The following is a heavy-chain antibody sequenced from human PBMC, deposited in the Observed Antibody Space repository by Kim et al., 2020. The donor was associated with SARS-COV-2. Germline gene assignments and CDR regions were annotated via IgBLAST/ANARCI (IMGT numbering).Heavy chain of an antibody. Sequence: GGSLRLSCAASGFTFDDYAMHWVRQAPGKGLEWVSGISWNSGSIGYADSVKGRFTISRDNAKNSLYLQMNSLRAEDTALYYCAKDIVATIRGYYFDYWGRGPLVTVSS. CDR2: ISWNSGSI. J-gene: IGHJ4*02. D-gene: IGHD5-12*01. CDR1: GFTFDDYA. V-gene: IGHV3-9*01. CDR3: AKDIVATIRGYYFDY.